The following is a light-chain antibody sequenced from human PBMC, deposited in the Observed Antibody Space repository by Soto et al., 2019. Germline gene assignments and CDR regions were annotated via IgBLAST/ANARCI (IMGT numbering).Light chain of an antibody. CDR2: AAS. Sequence: DIQMTQSPSSLSASVGDRVTITCRASQSISSYLNWYQQKPGKAPKLLIYAASSLQSGVPSRFSGSGSGTDFTLTISSLQPEDVATYYCQQSYSTPWTFGQGTKVKIK. V-gene: IGKV1-39*01. CDR3: QQSYSTPWT. CDR1: QSISSY. J-gene: IGKJ1*01.